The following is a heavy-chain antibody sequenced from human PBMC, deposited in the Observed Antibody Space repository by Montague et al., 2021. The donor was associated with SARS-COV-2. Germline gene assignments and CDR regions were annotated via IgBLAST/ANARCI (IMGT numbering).Heavy chain of an antibody. J-gene: IGHJ6*02. D-gene: IGHD3-10*01. CDR2: IYYSGST. Sequence: SETLSLTCTVSGGSISSYYWSWIRQPPGKGLEWIGYIYYSGSTNYNPSPKSRVTISVDTSKNQFSLKLSSVTAADTAVYYCARGGITMVRGPDQGHYYYYGMDVWGQGTTVTVSS. CDR3: ARGGITMVRGPDQGHYYYYGMDV. V-gene: IGHV4-59*01. CDR1: GGSISSYY.